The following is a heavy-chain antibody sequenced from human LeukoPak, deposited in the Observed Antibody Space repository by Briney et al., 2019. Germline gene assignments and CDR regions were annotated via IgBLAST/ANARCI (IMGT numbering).Heavy chain of an antibody. J-gene: IGHJ4*02. Sequence: GGSLRLSCAASGFTFSSYWMSWVRQAPGKGLEWVANIKQDGSEKYYVDSVKGRFTISRDNAKNSLYLQMNSLRAEDTAVYYCASLYYYDSRRFGYWGQGTLVTVSS. V-gene: IGHV3-7*01. CDR2: IKQDGSEK. D-gene: IGHD3-22*01. CDR1: GFTFSSYW. CDR3: ASLYYYDSRRFGY.